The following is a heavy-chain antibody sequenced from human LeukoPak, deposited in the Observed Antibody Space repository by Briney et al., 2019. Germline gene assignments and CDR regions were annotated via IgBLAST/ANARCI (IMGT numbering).Heavy chain of an antibody. CDR3: ASQYYYDSSGYPRRELGYYYYGMDV. V-gene: IGHV1-69*13. CDR1: GGTFSSYA. D-gene: IGHD3-22*01. J-gene: IGHJ6*02. Sequence: ASVKVSCKASGGTFSSYAISWVRQAPGQGLEWMGGIIPIFGTANCAQKFQGRVTITADESTSTAYMELSSLRSEDTAVYYCASQYYYDSSGYPRRELGYYYYGMDVWGQGTTVTVSS. CDR2: IIPIFGTA.